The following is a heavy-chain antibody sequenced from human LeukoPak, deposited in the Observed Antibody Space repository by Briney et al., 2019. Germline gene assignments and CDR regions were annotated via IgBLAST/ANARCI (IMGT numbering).Heavy chain of an antibody. V-gene: IGHV3-48*03. J-gene: IGHJ6*03. CDR1: GFTFSSYE. CDR2: ISSSGSTI. Sequence: GGSLRLSCAASGFTFSSYEMNWVRQAPGKGLEWVSYISSSGSTIYYADSVKGRFTISRDNTKNSLYLQMNSLRAEDTAVYYCARGQVLLWFGEQKVAPYMDVWGKGTTVTVSS. CDR3: ARGQVLLWFGEQKVAPYMDV. D-gene: IGHD3-10*01.